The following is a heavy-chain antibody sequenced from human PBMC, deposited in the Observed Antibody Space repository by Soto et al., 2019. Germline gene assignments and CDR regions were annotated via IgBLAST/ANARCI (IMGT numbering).Heavy chain of an antibody. V-gene: IGHV3-48*02. J-gene: IGHJ6*02. CDR3: ARGRVPAAKRGYYYGMDV. D-gene: IGHD2-2*01. Sequence: PGGSLRLSCAASGFTFSSYSMNWVRQAPGKGLEWVSYISSSSSTIYYADSVKGRFTISRDNAKNSLYLQMNSLRDEDTAVYYCARGRVPAAKRGYYYGMDVWGQGTTVTVSS. CDR1: GFTFSSYS. CDR2: ISSSSSTI.